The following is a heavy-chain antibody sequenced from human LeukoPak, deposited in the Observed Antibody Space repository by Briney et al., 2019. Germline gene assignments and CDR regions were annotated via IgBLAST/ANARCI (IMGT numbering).Heavy chain of an antibody. J-gene: IGHJ4*02. D-gene: IGHD7-27*01. CDR2: IHYDGSNK. Sequence: PGGSLRLSCAASGFTFSSYAMHWVRQAPGKGLEWVAFIHYDGSNKYFPESVKGRFTISRDNSKNTLYLQMNSLRDEDTAVYYCARDNWGFEYWGQGTLVTVSS. CDR1: GFTFSSYA. CDR3: ARDNWGFEY. V-gene: IGHV3-30*04.